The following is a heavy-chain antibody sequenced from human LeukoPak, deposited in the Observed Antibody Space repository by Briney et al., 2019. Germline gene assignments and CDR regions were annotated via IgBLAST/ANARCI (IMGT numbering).Heavy chain of an antibody. CDR1: GGTFSSYA. V-gene: IGHV1-69*13. J-gene: IGHJ4*02. D-gene: IGHD5-18*01. Sequence: SVKVSCKASGGTFSSYAISWVRQAPGQGLEWMGGIIPIFGTANYAQKFQGRVTITADESTSTAYMELSSLRSEDTAVYHCATMLDTAMVTGFDYWGQGTLVTVSS. CDR3: ATMLDTAMVTGFDY. CDR2: IIPIFGTA.